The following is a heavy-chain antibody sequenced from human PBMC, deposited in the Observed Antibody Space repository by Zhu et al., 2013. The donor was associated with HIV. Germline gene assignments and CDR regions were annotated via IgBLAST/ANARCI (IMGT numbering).Heavy chain of an antibody. CDR2: IIPIFGTA. CDR1: GGTFSSYA. D-gene: IGHD6-19*01. CDR3: ASYGGDETTYSSGWYSLDY. Sequence: VQLVQSGAEVKKPGSSVKVSCKASGGTFSSYAISWVRQAPGQGLEWMGGIIPIFGTANYAQKFQGRVTITADESTSTAYMELSSLRSEDTAVYYCASYGGDETTYSSGWYSLDYWGQGTLVTVSS. J-gene: IGHJ4*02. V-gene: IGHV1-69*01.